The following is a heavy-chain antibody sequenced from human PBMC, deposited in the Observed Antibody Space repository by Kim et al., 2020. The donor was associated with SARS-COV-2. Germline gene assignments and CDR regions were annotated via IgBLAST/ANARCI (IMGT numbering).Heavy chain of an antibody. D-gene: IGHD3-16*02. CDR2: IKSKTDGGTT. J-gene: IGHJ6*02. CDR3: TTGGIVNSNRNYYYYGMDV. V-gene: IGHV3-15*01. Sequence: GGSLRLSCAASGFTFSNAWMSWVRQAPGKGLEWVGRIKSKTDGGTTDYAAPVKGRFTISRDDSKNTLYLQMNSLKTEDTAVYYCTTGGIVNSNRNYYYYGMDVWGQGTTVTVSS. CDR1: GFTFSNAW.